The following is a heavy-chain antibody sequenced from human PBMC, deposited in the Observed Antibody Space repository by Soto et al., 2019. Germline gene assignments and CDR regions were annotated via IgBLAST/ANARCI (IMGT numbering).Heavy chain of an antibody. CDR1: GYSFTSYW. Sequence: GESLKISCKGSGYSFTSYWIGWVRQMPGKGLEWMGIIYPGDSDTRYSPSFQGQVTISADKSISTAYLQWSSLKASDTAMYYCARLGDTAMVRVVHYYYGMDVWGQGTTVTVSS. J-gene: IGHJ6*02. CDR3: ARLGDTAMVRVVHYYYGMDV. V-gene: IGHV5-51*01. CDR2: IYPGDSDT. D-gene: IGHD5-18*01.